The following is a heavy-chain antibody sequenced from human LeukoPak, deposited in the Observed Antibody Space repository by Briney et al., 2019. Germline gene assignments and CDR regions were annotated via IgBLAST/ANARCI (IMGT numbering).Heavy chain of an antibody. CDR1: GFTVSSNY. CDR2: IYSGGST. CDR3: ASGNKVTALDY. D-gene: IGHD2-21*02. V-gene: IGHV3-53*01. Sequence: GGSLRLSCVASGFTVSSNYMSWVRQAPGKGLEWVSIIYSGGSTYYTNSVKGRFTISRDNSQNTLYLQMNTLRAEDTAMYHCASGNKVTALDYWGQGTQVTVSS. J-gene: IGHJ4*02.